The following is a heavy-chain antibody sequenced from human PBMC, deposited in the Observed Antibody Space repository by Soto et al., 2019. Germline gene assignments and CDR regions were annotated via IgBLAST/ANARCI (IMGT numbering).Heavy chain of an antibody. D-gene: IGHD6-19*01. J-gene: IGHJ4*02. CDR3: ASYQPYSTGYYYFDQ. V-gene: IGHV1-18*01. CDR1: GYNFTTYG. Sequence: QVQLVQSGAEVKKPGASVKVSCKTSGYNFTTYGVSWVRQAPGQGLEWMGWISGHNGHANYAQTFQGRVTITTDTSTTTAYIELRSLRSDDTAMYYCASYQPYSTGYYYFDQWGQGTLAIVTS. CDR2: ISGHNGHA.